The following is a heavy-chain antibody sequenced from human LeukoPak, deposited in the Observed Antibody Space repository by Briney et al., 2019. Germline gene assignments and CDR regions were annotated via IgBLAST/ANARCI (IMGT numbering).Heavy chain of an antibody. Sequence: GGSLRLSCVVSGFTFSSYGMSWVRQAPGKGLEWVSSISGSGGDTYYADSVKGRFTLSRDDAKNSLYVQINSLRAEDTAVYYCARLSSSGWYEDYWGQGTLVTVSS. CDR1: GFTFSSYG. CDR2: ISGSGGDT. V-gene: IGHV3-23*01. J-gene: IGHJ4*02. D-gene: IGHD6-19*01. CDR3: ARLSSSGWYEDY.